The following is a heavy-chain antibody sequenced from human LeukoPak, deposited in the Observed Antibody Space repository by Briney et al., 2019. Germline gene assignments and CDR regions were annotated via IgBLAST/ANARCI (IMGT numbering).Heavy chain of an antibody. CDR1: GGSLNSSSYY. J-gene: IGHJ4*02. V-gene: IGHV4-39*01. Sequence: PSETLSLTCTVSGGSLNSSSYYWGWIRQPPGKGLEWIGSIYYSGRTYYNPSLKSRVTISVDTSKNQLSLKLSSVTAADTAVYFCARSQATAMVSDYWGQGTLVAVSS. D-gene: IGHD2-2*01. CDR3: ARSQATAMVSDY. CDR2: IYYSGRT.